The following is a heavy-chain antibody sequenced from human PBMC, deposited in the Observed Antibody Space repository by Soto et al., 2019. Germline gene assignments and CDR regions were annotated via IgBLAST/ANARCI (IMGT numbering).Heavy chain of an antibody. D-gene: IGHD6-6*01. CDR3: ARDKEALSIAALRGPDY. V-gene: IGHV3-33*01. CDR1: GFTFSDNG. J-gene: IGHJ4*02. CDR2: IWYDGSNK. Sequence: GSLRLSCAASGFTFSDNGMHWVRQAPGKGLEWVAVIWYDGSNKYYADSVKGRFTISRDNSKNTLYLQMNSLRAEDTAVYYCARDKEALSIAALRGPDYWGQGTLVTVSS.